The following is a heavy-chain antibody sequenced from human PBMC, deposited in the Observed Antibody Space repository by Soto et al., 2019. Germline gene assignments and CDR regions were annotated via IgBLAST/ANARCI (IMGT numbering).Heavy chain of an antibody. V-gene: IGHV4-34*01. J-gene: IGHJ5*02. CDR1: GGSFSGYY. CDR2: INHSGST. CDR3: ARQNYDFWSGYWFDP. Sequence: PSETLSLTCAVYGGSFSGYYWSWIRQPPGKGLEWIGEINHSGSTNYNPSLKSRVTISVDTSKNQFSLKLSSVTAADTAVYYCARQNYDFWSGYWFDPWGQGTLVTVSS. D-gene: IGHD3-3*01.